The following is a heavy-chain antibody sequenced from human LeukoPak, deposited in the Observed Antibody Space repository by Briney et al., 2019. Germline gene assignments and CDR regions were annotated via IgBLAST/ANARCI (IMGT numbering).Heavy chain of an antibody. D-gene: IGHD2-2*01. CDR2: INSNNGDT. CDR3: ARGMGVLVPAATWFDP. Sequence: ASVKVSCKATGYTFTGYYMQWVRQAPGQGLEWMGWINSNNGDTNYAQKFQGRVTMTRDTSISTAYMDLSRLRSDDTAVYYCARGMGVLVPAATWFDPWGQGTLVTVSS. J-gene: IGHJ5*02. CDR1: GYTFTGYY. V-gene: IGHV1-2*02.